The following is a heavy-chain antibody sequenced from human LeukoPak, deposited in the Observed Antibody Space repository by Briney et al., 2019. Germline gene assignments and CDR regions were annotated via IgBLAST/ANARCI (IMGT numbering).Heavy chain of an antibody. CDR1: GFTFSSYE. V-gene: IGHV3-21*01. CDR3: AKDSGSGWTFDY. J-gene: IGHJ4*02. Sequence: PGGSLRLSCAASGFTFSSYEMNWVRQAPGKGLEWVSFISSTSSYIYYADLVKGRFTISRDNAKNSLYLQMNSLRAEDTAVYYCAKDSGSGWTFDYWGQGTLVTVSS. CDR2: ISSTSSYI. D-gene: IGHD6-19*01.